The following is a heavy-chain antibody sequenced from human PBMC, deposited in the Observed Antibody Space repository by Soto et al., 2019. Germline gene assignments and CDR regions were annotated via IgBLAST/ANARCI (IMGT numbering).Heavy chain of an antibody. Sequence: TSETLSLTCTVSGGSVNSGSYYWSWIRQPPGKGLEWIGNVYYSGSTNYNPSLKSRVTISVDTSKNQFSLKLSSVTAADTAVYYCVRVWPPPYSDALTDYTDAFDYWGQGTLVTVS. CDR1: GGSVNSGSYY. CDR3: VRVWPPPYSDALTDYTDAFDY. V-gene: IGHV4-61*01. D-gene: IGHD3-9*01. CDR2: VYYSGST. J-gene: IGHJ4*02.